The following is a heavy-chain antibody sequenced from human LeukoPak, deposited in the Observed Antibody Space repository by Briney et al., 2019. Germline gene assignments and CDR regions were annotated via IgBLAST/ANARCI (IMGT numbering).Heavy chain of an antibody. J-gene: IGHJ4*02. Sequence: GGSLRLSCAASGLTFSSYSMSWVRQPPGRGLGWVSAIRCGGCSKYHAEAVRARFTFPRENPKHRLYLQMNSLRAEDTAVYYCARDLLGYSNYVGRYFDYWGERSLVTVSS. D-gene: IGHD4-11*01. V-gene: IGHV3-23*01. CDR1: GLTFSSYS. CDR2: IRCGGCSK. CDR3: ARDLLGYSNYVGRYFDY.